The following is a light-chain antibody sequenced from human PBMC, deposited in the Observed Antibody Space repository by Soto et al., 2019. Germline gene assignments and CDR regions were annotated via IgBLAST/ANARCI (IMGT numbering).Light chain of an antibody. CDR3: QQYGSSPRT. V-gene: IGKV3-20*01. Sequence: EIVLTHSPGTLSLSPWEIATLSCRASQSVTKNNLNWYQQKPGQAPRPLIYGASSRATGIPDRFSGSGSGTDFTLTISRLEPEDFAVYYCQQYGSSPRTFGQGTKVDIK. CDR1: QSVTKNN. CDR2: GAS. J-gene: IGKJ1*01.